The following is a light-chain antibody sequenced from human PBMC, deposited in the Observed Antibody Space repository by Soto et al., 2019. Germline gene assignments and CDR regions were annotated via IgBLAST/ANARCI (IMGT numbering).Light chain of an antibody. Sequence: EIVMTQSPATLSVSPGERATLSCRASQSVSSNLAWYQQRPGQAPRPLIYGASTKATGIPARFSGSGSGTEFILTISSLQSEDVAVYYCQHYNNWPLTFGGGTKVEIK. CDR1: QSVSSN. CDR2: GAS. CDR3: QHYNNWPLT. V-gene: IGKV3-15*01. J-gene: IGKJ4*01.